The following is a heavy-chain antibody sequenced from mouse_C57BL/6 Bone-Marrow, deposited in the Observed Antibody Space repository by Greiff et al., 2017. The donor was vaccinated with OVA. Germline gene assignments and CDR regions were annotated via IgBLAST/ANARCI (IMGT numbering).Heavy chain of an antibody. CDR1: GYAFSNYW. V-gene: IGHV1-80*01. CDR2: IYPGDGDT. Sequence: QVQLKESGAELVKPEASVKISCKASGYAFSNYWMNWVKQRPGKGLEWIGQIYPGDGDTNYNGKFKGKATLNADKSSSTAYMHLSSLTSEGSAVYFCARGAYWGQGTLVTVSA. CDR3: ARGAY. J-gene: IGHJ3*01.